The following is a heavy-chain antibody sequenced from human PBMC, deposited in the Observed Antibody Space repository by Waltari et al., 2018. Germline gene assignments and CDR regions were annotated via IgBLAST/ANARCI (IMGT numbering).Heavy chain of an antibody. Sequence: EVQLVEAGGDIVQPGGSLRLSCVASGFSFRDYCMHWVRQVPGKGLVWVSRINVDGSSISYSDSVKGRFTISRDNTKNTLYLQLNSLRAEDTAVYYCARKGGRGYTYGPFYYDSWGQGTLVTVSS. J-gene: IGHJ4*02. V-gene: IGHV3-74*01. CDR2: INVDGSSI. CDR1: GFSFRDYC. D-gene: IGHD5-18*01. CDR3: ARKGGRGYTYGPFYYDS.